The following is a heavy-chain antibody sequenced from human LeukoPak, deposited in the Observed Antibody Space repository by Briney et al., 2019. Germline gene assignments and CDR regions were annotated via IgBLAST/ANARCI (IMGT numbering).Heavy chain of an antibody. V-gene: IGHV7-4-1*02. D-gene: IGHD5-18*01. J-gene: IGHJ6*03. CDR1: GYTFTSYA. Sequence: GASVKVSCKASGYTFTSYAMNWVRQAPGQGLEWMGWINTNTGNPTYAQGFTGRFVFSLDTSVSTAYLQISSLKAEDTAVYYCARVHSEQLYYYYYYMDVWGKGTTVTVSS. CDR2: INTNTGNP. CDR3: ARVHSEQLYYYYYYMDV.